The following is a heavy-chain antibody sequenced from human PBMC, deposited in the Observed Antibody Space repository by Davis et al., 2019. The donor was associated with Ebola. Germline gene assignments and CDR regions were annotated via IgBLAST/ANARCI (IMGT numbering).Heavy chain of an antibody. Sequence: SETLSLTCTVSGGSISSSSYYWGWIRQPPGKGLEWVGEVYHRGNTNYNPPLKSRVSISVDNSKNQLSLTLTSVTAADTAIYYCARVSSSWVHYFDLWGRGTLVTVSS. J-gene: IGHJ2*01. CDR2: VYHRGNT. D-gene: IGHD6-19*01. CDR1: GGSISSSSYY. CDR3: ARVSSSWVHYFDL. V-gene: IGHV4-39*07.